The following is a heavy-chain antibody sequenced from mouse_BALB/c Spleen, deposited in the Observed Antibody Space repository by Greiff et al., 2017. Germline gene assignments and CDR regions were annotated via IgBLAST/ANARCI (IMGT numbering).Heavy chain of an antibody. J-gene: IGHJ4*01. CDR3: AGYLLRLRAMDY. V-gene: IGHV3-8*02. CDR2: ISYSGST. CDR1: GDSITSGY. D-gene: IGHD1-2*01. Sequence: EVQLVESGPSLVKPSQTLSLTCSVTGDSITSGYWNWIRKFPGNKLEYMGYISYSGSTYYNPSLKSRISITRDTSKNQYYLQLNSVTTEDTATYYCAGYLLRLRAMDYWGQGTSVTVSS.